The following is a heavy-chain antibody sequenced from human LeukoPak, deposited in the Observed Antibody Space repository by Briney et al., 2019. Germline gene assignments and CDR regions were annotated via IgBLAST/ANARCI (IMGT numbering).Heavy chain of an antibody. CDR1: GGSISSYY. Sequence: SETLSLTCTVSGGSISSYYWSWIRQPPGKGLEWIGYIYDSGSTNYNPSLKSRVTISVDTSKNQFSLKLSSVTAADTAVYYCACLTTADAFDIWGQGTMVTASS. J-gene: IGHJ3*02. D-gene: IGHD3-22*01. CDR2: IYDSGST. CDR3: ACLTTADAFDI. V-gene: IGHV4-59*01.